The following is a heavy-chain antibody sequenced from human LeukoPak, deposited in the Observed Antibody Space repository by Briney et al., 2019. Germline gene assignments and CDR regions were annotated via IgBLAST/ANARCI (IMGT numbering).Heavy chain of an antibody. D-gene: IGHD3-10*01. J-gene: IGHJ6*03. CDR1: GFTFSSYS. CDR3: ARDGEWGWDYYYFMDG. V-gene: IGHV3-21*01. Sequence: GGSLRLSCAASGFTFSSYSMNWVRQAPGKGLEWVLSISSSSSYIYYADSVKGRFTISRDNAKNTLYLQMNSLRAEDTAVYYRARDGEWGWDYYYFMDGWGKGTTATVSS. CDR2: ISSSSSYI.